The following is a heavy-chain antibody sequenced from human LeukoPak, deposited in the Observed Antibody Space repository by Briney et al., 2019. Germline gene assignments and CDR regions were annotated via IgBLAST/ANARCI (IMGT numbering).Heavy chain of an antibody. CDR2: ISYDGSNK. J-gene: IGHJ4*02. CDR1: GFTFSSYG. Sequence: PGGSLRLSCAASGFTFSSYGMHWVRQAPGKGLEWVAVISYDGSNKYYADSVKGRFTISRDNSKNTLYLQMNSLRAEDTAVYYCAKEYVGPFDYWGQGTLVTVSS. V-gene: IGHV3-30*18. D-gene: IGHD3-16*01. CDR3: AKEYVGPFDY.